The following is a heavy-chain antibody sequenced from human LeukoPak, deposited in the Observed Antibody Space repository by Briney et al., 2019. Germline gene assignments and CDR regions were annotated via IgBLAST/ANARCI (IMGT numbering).Heavy chain of an antibody. CDR3: ARDHWGYDRFAFDP. Sequence: ASVKVSCKASGYRFSDYFLHWVRQAPGQGLEWMARINPKNGDANFAQRFQDRVTTTRDASINTVYMELRRLTSDDTAVYYCARDHWGYDRFAFDPWGQGTLVTVSS. CDR1: GYRFSDYF. D-gene: IGHD5-12*01. J-gene: IGHJ5*02. CDR2: INPKNGDA. V-gene: IGHV1-2*02.